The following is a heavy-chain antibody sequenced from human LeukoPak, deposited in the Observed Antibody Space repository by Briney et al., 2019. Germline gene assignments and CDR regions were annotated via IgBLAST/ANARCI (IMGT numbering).Heavy chain of an antibody. J-gene: IGHJ3*02. CDR2: IYSGGST. V-gene: IGHV3-66*01. Sequence: GGSLRHSCVASGFAVSSKYMSWVRPAPGKGPEGVSLIYSGGSTYYADSVKGRFTISRDNSKNTLYLQMNSLRDDDTAVYYCARDAGVRGVSDGDIWGPGTMVTVSS. CDR3: ARDAGVRGVSDGDI. D-gene: IGHD3-10*01. CDR1: GFAVSSKY.